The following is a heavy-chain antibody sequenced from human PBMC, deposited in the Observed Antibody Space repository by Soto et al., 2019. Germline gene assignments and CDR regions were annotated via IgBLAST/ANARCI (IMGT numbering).Heavy chain of an antibody. CDR2: ISYDGSNK. CDR1: GFTFSSCG. D-gene: IGHD3-9*01. V-gene: IGHV3-30*18. J-gene: IGHJ6*02. CDR3: AKDLLRYFDWLFHYYYYYGMDV. Sequence: PGGSLRLSCAASGFTFSSCGMHWVRQAPGKGLEWVAVISYDGSNKYYADSVKGRFTISRDNSKNTLYLQMNSLRAEDTAVYYCAKDLLRYFDWLFHYYYYYGMDVWGQGTTVTVSS.